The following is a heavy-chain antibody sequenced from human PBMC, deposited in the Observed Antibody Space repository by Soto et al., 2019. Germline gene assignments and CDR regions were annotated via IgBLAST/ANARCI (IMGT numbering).Heavy chain of an antibody. CDR1: ADSVSSQSAA. CDR3: ARDQGPYYYDSSGYYWPSAFDI. V-gene: IGHV6-1*01. CDR2: TYYRSKWYN. Sequence: LSLTYTISADSVSSQSAAWNWIRQSPSRGIEWLGRTYYRSKWYNDYAVSVKSRITINPDTSKKQFSLQLNSVTPEDTAVYYCARDQGPYYYDSSGYYWPSAFDIWGQGTMVTVSS. D-gene: IGHD3-22*01. J-gene: IGHJ3*02.